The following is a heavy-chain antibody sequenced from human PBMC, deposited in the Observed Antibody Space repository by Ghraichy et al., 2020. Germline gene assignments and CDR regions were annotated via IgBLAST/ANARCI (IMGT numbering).Heavy chain of an antibody. D-gene: IGHD4-23*01. CDR3: ATTVAHYYYYGMDV. V-gene: IGHV3-21*01. Sequence: GGSRRLSCAASGFTFSSYSMNWVRQAPGKGLEWVSSISSSSSYIYYADSVKGRFTISRDNAKNSLYLQMNSLRAEDTAVYYCATTVAHYYYYGMDVWGQGTTVTVSS. CDR2: ISSSSSYI. CDR1: GFTFSSYS. J-gene: IGHJ6*02.